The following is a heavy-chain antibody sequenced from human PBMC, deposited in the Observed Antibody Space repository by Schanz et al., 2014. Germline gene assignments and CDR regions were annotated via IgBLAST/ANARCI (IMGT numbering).Heavy chain of an antibody. CDR3: ARENLNWEAFDI. J-gene: IGHJ3*02. V-gene: IGHV3-48*03. Sequence: EVQLVESGGGLVQPGGSLRLSCAASGFTFSRNAMNWVRQAPGKGLEWLSYISRDGTTSYYADSVKGRFTISRDNAKNSLYLEMTSLRGEDTAVYYCARENLNWEAFDIWGQGTVVTVSS. CDR2: ISRDGTTS. CDR1: GFTFSRNA. D-gene: IGHD7-27*01.